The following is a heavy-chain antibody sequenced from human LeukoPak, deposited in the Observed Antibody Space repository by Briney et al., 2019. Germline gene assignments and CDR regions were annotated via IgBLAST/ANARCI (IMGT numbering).Heavy chain of an antibody. Sequence: SQTLSLTCTVSGGSISSGDHYGSWIRQPPGKGLEWIGYVYYSGTTYYNPSLKSRVTISVDTSKNQFSLKLSSVTAADTAVYYCARAEFFNFDYWGQGTLVTVSS. CDR2: VYYSGTT. CDR1: GGSISSGDHY. J-gene: IGHJ4*02. CDR3: ARAEFFNFDY. D-gene: IGHD3-3*01. V-gene: IGHV4-30-4*01.